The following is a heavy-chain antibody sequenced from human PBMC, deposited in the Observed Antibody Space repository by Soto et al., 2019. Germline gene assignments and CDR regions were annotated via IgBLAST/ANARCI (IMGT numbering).Heavy chain of an antibody. J-gene: IGHJ5*02. CDR3: ARDRGRPTYYDFWSGYYLRYNWFGP. V-gene: IGHV4-59*01. D-gene: IGHD3-3*01. CDR1: GGSISSYY. Sequence: KTSETLYLTCTVSGGSISSYYWSWIRQPPGKGLEWIGYIYYSGSTNYNPSLKSRVTISVDTSKNQFSLKLSSVTAADTAVYYCARDRGRPTYYDFWSGYYLRYNWFGPWGQGTLVTVSS. CDR2: IYYSGST.